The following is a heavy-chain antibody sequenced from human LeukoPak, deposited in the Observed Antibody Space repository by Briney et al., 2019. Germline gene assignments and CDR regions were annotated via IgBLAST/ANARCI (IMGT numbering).Heavy chain of an antibody. V-gene: IGHV4-59*11. CDR3: AVGNRLIAARSDFDY. J-gene: IGHJ4*02. CDR1: GGSISSHY. D-gene: IGHD2-15*01. CDR2: IYYSGST. Sequence: SETLSLTCTVSGGSISSHYWSWIRQPPGKGLEWIGYIYYSGSTNYNPSLKSRVTISVDTSKNQFSLKLSSVTAAGTAVYYCAVGNRLIAARSDFDYWGEGTLVTVSS.